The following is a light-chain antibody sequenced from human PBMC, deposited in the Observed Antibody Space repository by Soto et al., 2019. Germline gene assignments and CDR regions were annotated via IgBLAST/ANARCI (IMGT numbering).Light chain of an antibody. CDR2: DAS. Sequence: EIVMTQSPATLSVSPGERATLSCRASQSVSTNLAWYQQKPGQAPRLLMYDASARATGIPARFSGSGSGTEFTLTISSLQSEDFAIYYCQQYNKWPPWTFGQGTRVEIK. V-gene: IGKV3-15*01. CDR3: QQYNKWPPWT. CDR1: QSVSTN. J-gene: IGKJ1*01.